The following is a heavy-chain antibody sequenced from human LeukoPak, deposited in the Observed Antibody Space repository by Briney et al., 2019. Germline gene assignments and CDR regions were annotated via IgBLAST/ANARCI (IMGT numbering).Heavy chain of an antibody. V-gene: IGHV4-59*08. J-gene: IGHJ6*03. Sequence: SETLSLTCPVSCGSLSSYYWSRIRQPPGKGLEWIGYIYYSGSTNYNPSLKSRVTISVDTSKNQFSLKLSSVTAAATAVYYCARHVLHRGYYMDVWGKGTTVTVSS. CDR2: IYYSGST. CDR3: ARHVLHRGYYMDV. CDR1: CGSLSSYY. D-gene: IGHD1-14*01.